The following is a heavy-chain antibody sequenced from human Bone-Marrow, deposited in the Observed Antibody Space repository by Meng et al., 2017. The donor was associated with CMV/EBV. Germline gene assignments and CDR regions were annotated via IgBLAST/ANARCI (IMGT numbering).Heavy chain of an antibody. V-gene: IGHV3-30*04. Sequence: GGSLRLSCAASGFTFSSYAMHWVRQAPGKGLEWVAVISYDGSNKYYADSVKGRFTISRDNSKNTLYLQMNSLRAEDTAVYYCARDIAAAGTYYYFFAMDVWGQGTTLTVSS. CDR3: ARDIAAAGTYYYFFAMDV. J-gene: IGHJ6*02. CDR2: ISYDGSNK. CDR1: GFTFSSYA. D-gene: IGHD6-13*01.